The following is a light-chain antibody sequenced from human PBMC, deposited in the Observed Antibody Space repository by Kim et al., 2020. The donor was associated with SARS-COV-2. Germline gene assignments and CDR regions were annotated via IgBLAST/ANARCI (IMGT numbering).Light chain of an antibody. CDR1: RSVTSTY. V-gene: IGKV3-20*01. J-gene: IGKJ5*01. CDR2: GAS. CDR3: HQYGSSSVT. Sequence: SPGDRATLSCRASRSVTSTYLAWYQQTPGQSPRLLIYGASSRATGIPDRFSGSGSGTDFTLTISRLEPEDFAVYYCHQYGSSSVTFGQGTRLEIK.